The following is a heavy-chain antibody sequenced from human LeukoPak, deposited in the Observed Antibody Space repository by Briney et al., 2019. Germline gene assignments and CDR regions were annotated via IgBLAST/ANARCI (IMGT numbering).Heavy chain of an antibody. V-gene: IGHV1-24*01. Sequence: ASVKVSCKVSGYTLTELSMHWVRQAPGKWLEWMGGFDPEDGETIYAQKFQGRVTMTRNTSISTAYMELSSLRSEDTAVYYCARARRYFDWSYGMDVWGQGTTVTVSS. CDR1: GYTLTELS. CDR3: ARARRYFDWSYGMDV. CDR2: FDPEDGET. D-gene: IGHD3-9*01. J-gene: IGHJ6*02.